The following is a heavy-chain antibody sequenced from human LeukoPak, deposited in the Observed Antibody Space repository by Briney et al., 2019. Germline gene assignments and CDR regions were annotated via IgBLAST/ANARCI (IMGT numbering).Heavy chain of an antibody. D-gene: IGHD5-24*01. CDR1: GYAFTDYY. V-gene: IGHV1-2*02. CDR3: ARDKNYRFDY. Sequence: ASVKVSCKDSGYAFTDYYVHWVRQAPGQGLEWMGWFNPDNGGTNSVQKFQGRVTMTGDTSMRTVYMELTRLRSDDTAVYYCARDKNYRFDYWGQGTLVTVPS. CDR2: FNPDNGGT. J-gene: IGHJ4*02.